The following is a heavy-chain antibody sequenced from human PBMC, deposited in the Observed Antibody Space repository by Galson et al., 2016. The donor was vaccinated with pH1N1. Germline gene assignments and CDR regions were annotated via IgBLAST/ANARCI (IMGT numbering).Heavy chain of an antibody. CDR2: IYWDDDK. D-gene: IGHD3-10*01. CDR3: AHREVMITNAFDF. Sequence: PALVKPTQTLTLTCTFSGFSINSSGMGVGWIRQPPGQALGWLAVIYWDDDKRYSLSLKSRLTISKDTSKNQVVLTMTNMDPVDTGTYYCAHREVMITNAFDFWGRGTMVTVSS. J-gene: IGHJ3*01. V-gene: IGHV2-5*08. CDR1: GFSINSSGMG.